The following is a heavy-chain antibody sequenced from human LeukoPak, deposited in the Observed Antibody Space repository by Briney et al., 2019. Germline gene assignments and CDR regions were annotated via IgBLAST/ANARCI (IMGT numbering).Heavy chain of an antibody. CDR2: ISASGDSI. CDR1: GFPFHAYA. J-gene: IGHJ4*02. CDR3: AKGVYGDHPHNFDC. Sequence: GGSLRLSCAASGFPFHAYAMSWVRQAPGKGPEMVAHISASGDSIYYADSVKGRFTISRDNSRTTLYLQMNTLRVEDTAVYYCAKGVYGDHPHNFDCWGQGSLVIVSS. D-gene: IGHD4-17*01. V-gene: IGHV3-23*01.